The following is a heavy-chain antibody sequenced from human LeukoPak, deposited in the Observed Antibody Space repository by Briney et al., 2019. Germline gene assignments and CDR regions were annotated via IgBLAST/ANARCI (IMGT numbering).Heavy chain of an antibody. D-gene: IGHD3-22*01. CDR3: AGRTYYYDSSGYH. CDR1: GYTFTGYY. V-gene: IGHV1-2*02. CDR2: INPNSGGT. J-gene: IGHJ4*02. Sequence: ASVKVSCKASGYTFTGYYMHWVRQAPGQGLEWMGWINPNSGGTNYAQKFQGRVTMTRDTSISTAYMELSRLRSEDTAVYYCAGRTYYYDSSGYHWGQGTLVTVSS.